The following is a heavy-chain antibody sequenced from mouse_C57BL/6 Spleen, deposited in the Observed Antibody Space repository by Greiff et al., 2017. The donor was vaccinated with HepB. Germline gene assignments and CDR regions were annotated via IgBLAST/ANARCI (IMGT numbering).Heavy chain of an antibody. CDR2: IHPNSGST. V-gene: IGHV1-64*01. Sequence: VQLQQPGAELVKPGASVKLSCKASGYTFTSYWMHWVKQRPGQGLEWIGMIHPNSGSTNYNEKFKSKATLTVDKSSSTAYMQLSSLTSEDSAVYYCARAGSYGYDGGFAYWGQGTLVTVSA. CDR3: ARAGSYGYDGGFAY. D-gene: IGHD2-2*01. J-gene: IGHJ3*01. CDR1: GYTFTSYW.